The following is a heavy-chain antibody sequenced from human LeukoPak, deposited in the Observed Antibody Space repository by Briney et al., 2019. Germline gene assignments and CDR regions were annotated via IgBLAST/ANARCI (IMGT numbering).Heavy chain of an antibody. J-gene: IGHJ4*02. D-gene: IGHD4-17*01. CDR2: IYPGDSDT. Sequence: NHGGSLKISCKGSGYSLTSYWIGWVRPMPRESLEWMGIIYPGDSDTRYSPSFQGQVTISADKSISTAYLQWSSLKASDTAMYYCARCRTVTTIDYWGQGTLVTVSS. CDR3: ARCRTVTTIDY. V-gene: IGHV5-51*01. CDR1: GYSLTSYW.